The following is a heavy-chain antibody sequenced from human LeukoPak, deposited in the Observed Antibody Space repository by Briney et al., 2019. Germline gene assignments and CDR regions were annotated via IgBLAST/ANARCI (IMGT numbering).Heavy chain of an antibody. Sequence: GGSLRLSCAASGLTFSTYDMHWVRQATGEGLEWVSGIGKGGDTYYVGSVKGRFTISRENAKNTLYLQMNSLTVEDTAVYYCAKGTTGMAPRGYFDDWGQGTLVTVSS. CDR2: IGKGGDT. CDR1: GLTFSTYD. V-gene: IGHV3-13*04. CDR3: AKGTTGMAPRGYFDD. D-gene: IGHD5-18*01. J-gene: IGHJ4*02.